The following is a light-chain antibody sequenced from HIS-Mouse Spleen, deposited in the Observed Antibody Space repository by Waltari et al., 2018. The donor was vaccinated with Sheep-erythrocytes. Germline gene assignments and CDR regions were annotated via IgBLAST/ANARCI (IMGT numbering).Light chain of an antibody. J-gene: IGLJ1*01. CDR3: CSYAGSYNHV. CDR2: DVS. V-gene: IGLV2-11*01. CDR1: SSDVGGYNY. Sequence: QSALTQPRSVSGSPGLSVTISCTGTSSDVGGYNYVSWYQQHPGKAPKLMIYDVSRRPSGFPDRFAGSKSGNTASLTISGLQAEDEADYYCCSYAGSYNHVFATGTKVTVL.